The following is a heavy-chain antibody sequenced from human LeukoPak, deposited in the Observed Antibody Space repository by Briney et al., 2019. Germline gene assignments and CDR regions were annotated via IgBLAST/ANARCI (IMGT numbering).Heavy chain of an antibody. D-gene: IGHD3-10*01. V-gene: IGHV4-31*03. CDR1: GGSISSGGYY. Sequence: SQTLSLTCTVSGGSISSGGYYWSWIRQHPGNGLEWIGYIYYSGSTYYNPSLKSRVTISVDTSKNQFSLKLSSVTAADTAVYYCARVNRGVLDYWGQGTLVTVSS. J-gene: IGHJ4*02. CDR2: IYYSGST. CDR3: ARVNRGVLDY.